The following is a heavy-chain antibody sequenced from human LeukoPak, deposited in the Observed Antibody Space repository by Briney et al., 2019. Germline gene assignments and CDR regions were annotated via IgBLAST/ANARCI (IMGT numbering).Heavy chain of an antibody. CDR1: GFTFSSYA. CDR2: ISSSSSYI. CDR3: ARGLNWKYGWFDP. V-gene: IGHV3-21*01. J-gene: IGHJ5*02. Sequence: PGGSLRLSCAASGFTFSSYAMSWVRQAPGKGLEWVSSISSSSSYIYYADSVKGRFTISRDNAKNSLYLQMNSLRAEDTAVYYCARGLNWKYGWFDPWGQGTLVTVSS. D-gene: IGHD1-7*01.